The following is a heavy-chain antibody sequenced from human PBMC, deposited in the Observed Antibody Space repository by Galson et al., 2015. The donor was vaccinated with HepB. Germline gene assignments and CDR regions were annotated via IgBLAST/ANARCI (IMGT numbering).Heavy chain of an antibody. J-gene: IGHJ4*02. CDR2: IPYDGSYK. V-gene: IGHV3-30-3*01. CDR1: GFTFSSYA. Sequence: SLRLSCAASGFTFSSYAMHWVRQAPGKGLQWVAIIPYDGSYKYYADSVKGRFTISRDNSKNTLYLQMISLRAEDTAVYYCAREGMAGTLDYWGQGTLITVSS. CDR3: AREGMAGTLDY. D-gene: IGHD6-19*01.